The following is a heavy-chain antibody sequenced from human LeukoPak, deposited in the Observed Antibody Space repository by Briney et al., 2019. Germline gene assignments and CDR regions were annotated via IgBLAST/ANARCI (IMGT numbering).Heavy chain of an antibody. J-gene: IGHJ1*01. CDR3: ARGAYYYDSSGYFEYFQH. V-gene: IGHV1-69*13. Sequence: SVKVSCKASGGTFSSYVISWVRQAPGQGLEWMGGIIPIFGTANNAQKFQGRATITADESTSTAYMELSSLRSEDTAVYYCARGAYYYDSSGYFEYFQHWGQGTLVTVSS. D-gene: IGHD3-22*01. CDR2: IIPIFGTA. CDR1: GGTFSSYV.